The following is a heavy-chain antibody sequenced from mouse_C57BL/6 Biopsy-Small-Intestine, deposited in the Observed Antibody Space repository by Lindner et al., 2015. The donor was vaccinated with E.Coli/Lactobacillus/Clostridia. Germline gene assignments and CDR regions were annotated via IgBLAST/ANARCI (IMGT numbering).Heavy chain of an antibody. CDR3: ARGGDFRYCSGGTCHVGGAFDI. Sequence: SVKVSCKASGGTFTSYAIYWVRQAPGQGLEWMGGINPITGSANYAQTFQGRVTLTADESTITAFMELSSLRSEDTAVYYCARGGDFRYCSGGTCHVGGAFDIWGQGTMVTVSS. V-gene: IGHV1S26*01. D-gene: IGHD1-1*02. CDR1: GGTFTSYA. J-gene: IGHJ3*01. CDR2: INPITGSA.